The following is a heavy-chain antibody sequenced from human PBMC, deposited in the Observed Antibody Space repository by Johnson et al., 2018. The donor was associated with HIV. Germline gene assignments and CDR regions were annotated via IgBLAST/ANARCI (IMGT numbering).Heavy chain of an antibody. CDR3: ARGRTGTKYDAFDI. V-gene: IGHV3-7*04. CDR1: GFTFSSYW. J-gene: IGHJ3*02. CDR2: IKQDGSEK. D-gene: IGHD1-7*01. Sequence: VQLVESGGGVVHPGRSLRLSCAASGFTFSSYWMSWVRQAPGKGLEWVANIKQDGSEKYYVDSVKGRFTISRDNAKNSLYLQMNSLRAEDTAVYYCARGRTGTKYDAFDIWGQGTMVTVSS.